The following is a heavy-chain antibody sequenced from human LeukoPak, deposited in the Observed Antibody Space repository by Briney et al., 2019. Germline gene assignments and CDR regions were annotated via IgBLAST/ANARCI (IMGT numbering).Heavy chain of an antibody. CDR3: AKDREITSGYHYFDY. J-gene: IGHJ4*02. V-gene: IGHV3-74*01. CDR2: INSDGSTT. CDR1: GFTFSSYW. Sequence: GGSLRLSCAASGFTFSSYWMHWVRHAPGKGLVWVSRINSDGSTTNYADSVKGRFTISRDNSQNTLYLQMNSLRAEDTAVYYCAKDREITSGYHYFDYWGQGTLVTVSS. D-gene: IGHD3-22*01.